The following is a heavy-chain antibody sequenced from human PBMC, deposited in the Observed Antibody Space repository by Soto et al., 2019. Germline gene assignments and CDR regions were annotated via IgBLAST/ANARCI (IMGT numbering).Heavy chain of an antibody. J-gene: IGHJ5*02. CDR1: GYTFSSYG. Sequence: HVQLVQAGAEVKKPGASVKVSCKASGYTFSSYGISWVRQAPGQGLEWMGWISAHSGNTNYAQKFQGRVTMTTDTSTSTAYMEVRSLRSDDTAVYYCARHNSLWPNWFDPWGQGTLVTVSS. CDR3: ARHNSLWPNWFDP. D-gene: IGHD1-1*01. V-gene: IGHV1-18*01. CDR2: ISAHSGNT.